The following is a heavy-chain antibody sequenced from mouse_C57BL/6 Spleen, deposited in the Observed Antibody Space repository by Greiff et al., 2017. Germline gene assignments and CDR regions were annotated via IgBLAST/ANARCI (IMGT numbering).Heavy chain of an antibody. CDR2: IYPGRGNT. CDR1: GYTFTDYY. V-gene: IGHV1-76*01. J-gene: IGHJ2*01. D-gene: IGHD3-2*02. CDR3: ARPETAQARDY. Sequence: QVQLKQSGAELVRPGASVKLSCKASGYTFTDYYINWVKQRPGQGLEWIARIYPGRGNTYYNEKFKGKATLTAEQSSSTAYMQLSSLTSEDSAVYFCARPETAQARDYWGQGTTLTVSS.